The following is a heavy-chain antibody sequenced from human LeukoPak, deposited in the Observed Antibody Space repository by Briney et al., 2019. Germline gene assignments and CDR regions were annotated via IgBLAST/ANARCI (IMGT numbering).Heavy chain of an antibody. J-gene: IGHJ3*02. CDR2: ISAYNGNT. CDR1: GYTFTSYG. CDR3: ARDVMKYQLLYGLDAFDI. V-gene: IGHV1-18*01. Sequence: GASVKVSCKASGYTFTSYGISWVRQAPGQGLEWMGWISAYNGNTNYAQKLQGRVTMTTDASTSTAYMELRSLRSDDTAVYYCARDVMKYQLLYGLDAFDIWGQGTMVTVSS. D-gene: IGHD2-2*02.